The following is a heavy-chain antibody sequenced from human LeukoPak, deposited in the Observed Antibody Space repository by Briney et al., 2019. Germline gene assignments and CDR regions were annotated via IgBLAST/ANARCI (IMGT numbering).Heavy chain of an antibody. Sequence: ASVKASCKASGYTFTSYDINWVRQATGQGLEWMGWMNPNSGNTGYAQKFQGRVTITRNTSISTAYMELSSLRSEDTAVYYCARAYDFWSGYSALYYFDYWGQGTLVTVSS. CDR1: GYTFTSYD. D-gene: IGHD3-3*01. J-gene: IGHJ4*02. CDR2: MNPNSGNT. V-gene: IGHV1-8*03. CDR3: ARAYDFWSGYSALYYFDY.